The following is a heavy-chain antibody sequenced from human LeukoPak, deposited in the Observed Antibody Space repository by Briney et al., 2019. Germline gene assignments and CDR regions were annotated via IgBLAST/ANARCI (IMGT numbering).Heavy chain of an antibody. CDR1: GYSFTSTG. Sequence: ASVKVSCKASGYSFTSTGISWVRQAPGQGLEWMGWISPYNGDTNHAENLQDRVTMTTDTSTSTAYMELRSLRSDDTAVYYCARGNYDFIWGRGSHFDYWGQGTLVTVSS. CDR3: ARGNYDFIWGRGSHFDY. J-gene: IGHJ4*02. V-gene: IGHV1-18*01. D-gene: IGHD3-16*01. CDR2: ISPYNGDT.